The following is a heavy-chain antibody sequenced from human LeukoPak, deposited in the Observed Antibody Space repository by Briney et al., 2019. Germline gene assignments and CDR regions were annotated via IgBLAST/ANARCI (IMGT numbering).Heavy chain of an antibody. CDR2: LDPNSGGT. Sequence: ASVKVSCKASGNTFGGHYMHWVRQAPGQGLEWMGWLDPNSGGTNYAQKFQGRVSMTRDTSISTDYMELSRLRSDDTAVYYCARTAGSSYLAFWGQGTLVTVSS. V-gene: IGHV1-2*02. CDR3: ARTAGSSYLAF. J-gene: IGHJ4*02. D-gene: IGHD5-18*01. CDR1: GNTFGGHY.